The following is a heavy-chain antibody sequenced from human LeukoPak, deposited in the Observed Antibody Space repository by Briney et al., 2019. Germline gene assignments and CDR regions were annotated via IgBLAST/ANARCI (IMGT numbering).Heavy chain of an antibody. V-gene: IGHV3-23*01. D-gene: IGHD1-26*01. Sequence: GGSLRLSXAASGFTFSSYAMSWVRQAPGKGLEWVSAISGSGGSTYYADSVKGRFTISRDNSKNTLYLQMNSLRAEDTAVYYCAKSIVGATKGYFDYWGQGTLVTVSS. CDR1: GFTFSSYA. CDR2: ISGSGGST. J-gene: IGHJ4*02. CDR3: AKSIVGATKGYFDY.